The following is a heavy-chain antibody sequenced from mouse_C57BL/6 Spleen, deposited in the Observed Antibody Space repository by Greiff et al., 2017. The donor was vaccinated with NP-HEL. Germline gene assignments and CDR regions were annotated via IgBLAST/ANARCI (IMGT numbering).Heavy chain of an antibody. CDR1: GYTFTDHT. V-gene: IGHV1-78*01. CDR3: ARGHYYGRSYEAWFAY. Sequence: VQLQQSDAELVKPGASVKISCKVSGYTFTDHTIHWMKQRPEQGLEWIGYIYPRDGSTKYNEKFKGKATLTADKSSSTAYMQLNSLTSEDSAVYFCARGHYYGRSYEAWFAYWGQGTLVTVSA. J-gene: IGHJ3*01. D-gene: IGHD1-1*01. CDR2: IYPRDGST.